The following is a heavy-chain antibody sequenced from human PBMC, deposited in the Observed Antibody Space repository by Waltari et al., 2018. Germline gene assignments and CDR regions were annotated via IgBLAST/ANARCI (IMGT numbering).Heavy chain of an antibody. CDR3: ARGDYDDSSGYSFDY. Sequence: VQLVQSGAEVKKPGSSVKVSCKASGGTFSSYAISWVRQAPGQGLEWMGGIFPILGTANYAEKFQGRVTITAEESTRTAYVGLSSRRSEDMAVYYCARGDYDDSSGYSFDYWGQGTLVTVSS. J-gene: IGHJ4*02. D-gene: IGHD3-22*01. V-gene: IGHV1-69*01. CDR1: GGTFSSYA. CDR2: IFPILGTA.